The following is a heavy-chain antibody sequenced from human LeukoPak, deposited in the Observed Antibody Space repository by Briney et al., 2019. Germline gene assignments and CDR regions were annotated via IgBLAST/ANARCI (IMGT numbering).Heavy chain of an antibody. CDR3: AKDYYDSSGYIK. Sequence: GGSLRLSCAASGFTFSSYAMSWVRQAPGKGLGWVSAISGSGGSTYYADSVKGRFTISRDNSKNTLYLQMNSLRAEDKAVYYCAKDYYDSSGYIKWGQGTLVTVSS. J-gene: IGHJ4*02. D-gene: IGHD3-22*01. CDR1: GFTFSSYA. V-gene: IGHV3-23*01. CDR2: ISGSGGST.